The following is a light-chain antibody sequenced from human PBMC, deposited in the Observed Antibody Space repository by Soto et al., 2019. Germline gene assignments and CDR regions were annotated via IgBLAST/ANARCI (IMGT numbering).Light chain of an antibody. Sequence: QSALTQPASVSGSPGQSITTSCTGTSSDVGGYNYVSWYQQHPGKAPKLMIYEVSNRPSGVSNRFSGSKSANTASLTISGLQAEDEADYFCSSYGSTSTRYVFGTGTKLTVL. CDR3: SSYGSTSTRYV. V-gene: IGLV2-14*01. CDR1: SSDVGGYNY. J-gene: IGLJ1*01. CDR2: EVS.